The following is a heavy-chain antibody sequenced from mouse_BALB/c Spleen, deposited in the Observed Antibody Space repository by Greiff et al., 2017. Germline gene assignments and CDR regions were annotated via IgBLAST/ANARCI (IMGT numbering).Heavy chain of an antibody. CDR1: GFTFSSYA. V-gene: IGHV5-9-3*01. CDR2: ISSGGSYT. Sequence: EVKLMESGGGLVKPGGSLKLSCAASGFTFSSYAMSWVRQTPEKRLEWVATISSGGSYTYYPDSVKGRFTISRDNAKNTLYLQMSSLRSEDTAMYYCARGEGGKFAYWGQGTLVTVSA. J-gene: IGHJ3*01. CDR3: ARGEGGKFAY.